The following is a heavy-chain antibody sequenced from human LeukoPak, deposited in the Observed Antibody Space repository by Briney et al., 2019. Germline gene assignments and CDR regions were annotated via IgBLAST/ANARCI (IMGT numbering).Heavy chain of an antibody. J-gene: IGHJ4*02. Sequence: SVKVSCKASGGIFNSYAISWVRQAPGQGLEWMGGIIPIFGTANYAQKFQGRVTITADESTSTAYMELSSLRSEDTAVYYCARGHRKGEVAFDYWGQGTLVTVSS. CDR1: GGIFNSYA. CDR3: ARGHRKGEVAFDY. D-gene: IGHD5-12*01. CDR2: IIPIFGTA. V-gene: IGHV1-69*13.